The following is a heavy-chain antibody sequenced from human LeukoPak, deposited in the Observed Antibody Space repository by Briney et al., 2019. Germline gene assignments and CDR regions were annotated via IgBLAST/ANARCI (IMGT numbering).Heavy chain of an antibody. CDR3: ARELSRGRIGYYFDY. V-gene: IGHV1-69*13. CDR1: GRSFSSYG. Sequence: SVRVSCKAAGRSFSSYGICRVRQAPGQWLEWMGGSIPIFGTANYAQKFQGRVTITADESTSTAYMELSSLRSEDTAVYYCARELSRGRIGYYFDYWGQGTLVTVSS. J-gene: IGHJ4*02. D-gene: IGHD3-16*01. CDR2: SIPIFGTA.